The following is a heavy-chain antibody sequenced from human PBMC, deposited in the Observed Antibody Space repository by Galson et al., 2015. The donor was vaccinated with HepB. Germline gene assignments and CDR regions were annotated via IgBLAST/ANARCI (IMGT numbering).Heavy chain of an antibody. CDR3: TQDLTYYYGSGSFFVGMHV. V-gene: IGHV3-9*01. CDR1: GFTFEDYA. D-gene: IGHD3-10*01. J-gene: IGHJ6*02. CDR2: ISWNSDFT. Sequence: SLRLSCAASGFTFEDYAMHWVRQVPGKGLEWVSGISWNSDFTGYADSVRGRFTISRDNARYSLYLQMNSLRTEDTAFYYRTQDLTYYYGSGSFFVGMHVWGQGTTVTVSS.